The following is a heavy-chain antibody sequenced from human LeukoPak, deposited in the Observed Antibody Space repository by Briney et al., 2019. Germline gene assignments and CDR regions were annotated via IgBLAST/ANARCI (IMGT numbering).Heavy chain of an antibody. V-gene: IGHV1-69*13. CDR1: GGTFSSYA. D-gene: IGHD4-17*01. CDR2: IIPIFGTA. Sequence: ASVTVSCKASGGTFSSYAISWVRQAPGQGLEWMGGIIPIFGTANYAQKFQGGVTITADESTSTAYMELSSLRSEDTAVYYCARESLDSPDLTVTSDYWGQGTLVTVSS. CDR3: ARESLDSPDLTVTSDY. J-gene: IGHJ4*02.